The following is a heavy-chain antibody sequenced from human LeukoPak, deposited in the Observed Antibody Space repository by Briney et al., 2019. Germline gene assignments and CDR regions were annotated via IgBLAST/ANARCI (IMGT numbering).Heavy chain of an antibody. CDR3: ARGPYSYDSSGAFDI. Sequence: SETLSLTCAVSGGSINNYYWSWIRQPAGKGLEWIGRISSSGSTNYNPSLKSRVTISVDTSKNQFSLKLSSVTAADTAVYFCARGPYSYDSSGAFDIWGQGTMVTVSS. D-gene: IGHD3-22*01. V-gene: IGHV4-4*07. CDR1: GGSINNYY. CDR2: ISSSGST. J-gene: IGHJ3*02.